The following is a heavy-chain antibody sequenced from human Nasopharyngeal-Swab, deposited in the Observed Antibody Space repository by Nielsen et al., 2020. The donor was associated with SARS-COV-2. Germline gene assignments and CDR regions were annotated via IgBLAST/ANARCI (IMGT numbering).Heavy chain of an antibody. V-gene: IGHV4-30-2*01. Sequence: RQAPGKGLEWIGYIYHSGGTYYNPSLKSRVTISVDRSKNQFSLKLSSVTAADTAVYYCARGVYDSSGYLEVDAFDIWGQGTMVTVSS. J-gene: IGHJ3*02. CDR3: ARGVYDSSGYLEVDAFDI. CDR2: IYHSGGT. D-gene: IGHD3-22*01.